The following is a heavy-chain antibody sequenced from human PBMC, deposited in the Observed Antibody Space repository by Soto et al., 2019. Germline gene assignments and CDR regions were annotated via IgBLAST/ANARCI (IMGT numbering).Heavy chain of an antibody. CDR1: GGSISSAGYS. CDR2: IYHSGST. Sequence: QLQLQESGSGLVKPSQTLSLTCAVSGGSISSAGYSWSWTRQPPGKGLEWIGYIYHSGSTNYNPSLKSRVTTSVDRSKNQCSLKLSSVTAADTAVYYGARVPDYWGQGTLVTVSS. V-gene: IGHV4-30-2*01. J-gene: IGHJ4*02. CDR3: ARVPDY.